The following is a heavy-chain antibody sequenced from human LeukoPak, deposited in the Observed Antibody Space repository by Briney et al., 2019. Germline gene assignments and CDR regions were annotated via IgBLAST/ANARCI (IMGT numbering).Heavy chain of an antibody. D-gene: IGHD2-21*01. CDR2: INWNGGST. CDR1: GFTFDDYG. CDR3: ARDMGETGPFDY. J-gene: IGHJ4*02. Sequence: PGGSLRLSCAASGFTFDDYGMSWVRHAPGKGLEWVSGINWNGGSTGYADSVKGRFTVSRDNAKNSLYLQMNSLRAEDTALYYCARDMGETGPFDYWGQGTLVTVSS. V-gene: IGHV3-20*04.